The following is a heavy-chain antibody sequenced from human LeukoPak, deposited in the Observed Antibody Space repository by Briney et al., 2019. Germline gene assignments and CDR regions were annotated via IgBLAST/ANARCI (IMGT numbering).Heavy chain of an antibody. V-gene: IGHV3-53*01. J-gene: IGHJ4*02. D-gene: IGHD1-20*01. CDR1: GFIVSDHY. Sequence: GGSLRLPCAASGFIVSDHYMSWIRQAPGRGLEWVSTIYSGGSTYYVDSVKGRFTISRDSSQNTLYLHMNSLRADDTAVYYCAREAPLSGTISPHVDFWGQGILVTVSS. CDR2: IYSGGST. CDR3: AREAPLSGTISPHVDF.